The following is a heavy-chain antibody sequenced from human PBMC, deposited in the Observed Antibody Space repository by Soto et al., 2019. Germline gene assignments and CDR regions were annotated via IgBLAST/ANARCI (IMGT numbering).Heavy chain of an antibody. Sequence: GSLRLSCATSGFSFSDFEVHWVRQAPGKGVEWVSYISSGGTTKYYADSVKGRFTISRDNAKNSLFLQMNSLRAEDTAVYYCAKEYYDILTGLYLNWFERWGQGTLVTVSS. V-gene: IGHV3-48*03. CDR2: ISSGGTTK. CDR1: GFSFSDFE. D-gene: IGHD3-9*01. CDR3: AKEYYDILTGLYLNWFER. J-gene: IGHJ5*02.